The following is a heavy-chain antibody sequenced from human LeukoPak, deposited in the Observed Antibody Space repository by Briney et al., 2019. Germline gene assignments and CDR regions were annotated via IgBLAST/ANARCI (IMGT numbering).Heavy chain of an antibody. V-gene: IGHV3-64*01. CDR3: ARGQSRWELLNPPDY. D-gene: IGHD1-26*01. J-gene: IGHJ4*02. CDR2: ISSNGGST. Sequence: GGSLRLSCAASGFTFSSYAMHWVRQAPGKGQEYVSAISSNGGSTYYANSVKGRFTISRDNSKNTLYLQMGSLRAEDMAVYYCARGQSRWELLNPPDYWGQGTLVTVSS. CDR1: GFTFSSYA.